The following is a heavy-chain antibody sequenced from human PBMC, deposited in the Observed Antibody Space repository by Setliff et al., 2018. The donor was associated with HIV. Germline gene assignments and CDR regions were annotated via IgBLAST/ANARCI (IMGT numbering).Heavy chain of an antibody. CDR1: GGSSSSHY. Sequence: PLETLSLTCTVSGGSSSSHYWSWIRQPPGQGLEWIGCVHYSGTTNYNPSLKSRVTISVDASNNQFSLELRSMTAADTAVYYCARENGDCSGGACYFMLDSWGQGTRVTVSS. D-gene: IGHD2-15*01. J-gene: IGHJ4*02. CDR2: VHYSGTT. V-gene: IGHV4-59*11. CDR3: ARENGDCSGGACYFMLDS.